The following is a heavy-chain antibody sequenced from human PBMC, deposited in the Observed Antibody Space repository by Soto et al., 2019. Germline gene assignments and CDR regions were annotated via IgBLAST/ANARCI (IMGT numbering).Heavy chain of an antibody. Sequence: ASVKVSCKASGYSFSAYSIHWVRPAPGQRPEWMGWVTAGKGNTDYSQKFRGRVTMTRDAYASTAYMELSSLRSEDSAVYYCAREGDFTVYDSDSYDFYVMDVWGQGTTVTVSS. J-gene: IGHJ6*02. D-gene: IGHD5-12*01. CDR3: AREGDFTVYDSDSYDFYVMDV. CDR2: VTAGKGNT. V-gene: IGHV1-3*01. CDR1: GYSFSAYS.